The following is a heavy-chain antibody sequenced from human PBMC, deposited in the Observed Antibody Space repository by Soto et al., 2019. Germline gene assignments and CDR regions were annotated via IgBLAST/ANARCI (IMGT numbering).Heavy chain of an antibody. CDR1: GYTFTEFD. D-gene: IGHD3-3*01. CDR3: ARVVRVFGGHAGY. CDR2: MNTNTGNT. Sequence: QVLLVQSGADVKKPGASVKVSCKTSGYTFTEFDINWVRQAPGQGLEWMGWMNTNTGNTGYAQKFQRRVTMTRDTSTSTASMELRRLRSEDTAVYYCARVVRVFGGHAGYWGQGTLVSVSS. V-gene: IGHV1-8*01. J-gene: IGHJ4*02.